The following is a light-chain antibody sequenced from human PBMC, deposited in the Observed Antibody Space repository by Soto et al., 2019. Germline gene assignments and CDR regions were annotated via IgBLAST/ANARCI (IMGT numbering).Light chain of an antibody. J-gene: IGKJ1*01. Sequence: EIVMTQSPATLSVSPGERATLSCRASQSVSSNLAWYQHKPGQAPRLLIYGASTRATGIPARFSDSGSGTEFTLTISSLQSEDFAVYYCQQYNRWPPWTFGQGTKVDIK. CDR1: QSVSSN. CDR3: QQYNRWPPWT. CDR2: GAS. V-gene: IGKV3-15*01.